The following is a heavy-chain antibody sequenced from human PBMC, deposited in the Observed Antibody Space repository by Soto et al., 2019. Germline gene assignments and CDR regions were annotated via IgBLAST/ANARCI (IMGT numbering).Heavy chain of an antibody. D-gene: IGHD6-13*01. CDR3: ARASIHGSSWYFWFDP. V-gene: IGHV1-69*01. Sequence: QVQLVQSGAEVRKPGSSVKVSCKASGGTFSRYAINWVRQAPGQGLEWMGGIIPMFGTTNYAQKFKGRVTITADESTSTVYMELNTLISEDAAVYYCARASIHGSSWYFWFDPWGQGTLVTVSS. CDR2: IIPMFGTT. J-gene: IGHJ5*01. CDR1: GGTFSRYA.